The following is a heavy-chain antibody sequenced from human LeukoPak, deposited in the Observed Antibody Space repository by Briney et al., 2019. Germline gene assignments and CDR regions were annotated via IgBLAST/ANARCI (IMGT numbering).Heavy chain of an antibody. Sequence: GASVKVSCKASGGTFGSYAISWVRQAPGQGLEWMGGIIPIFGTANYAQKFQGRVTITADKSTSTAYMELSSLRSEDTAVYYCARDREYCSSTSCHSTYYYYYGMDVWGKGTTVTVSS. V-gene: IGHV1-69*06. J-gene: IGHJ6*04. CDR2: IIPIFGTA. CDR1: GGTFGSYA. D-gene: IGHD2-2*02. CDR3: ARDREYCSSTSCHSTYYYYYGMDV.